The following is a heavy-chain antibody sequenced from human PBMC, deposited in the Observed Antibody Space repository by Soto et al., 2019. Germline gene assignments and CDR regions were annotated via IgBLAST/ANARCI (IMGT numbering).Heavy chain of an antibody. CDR2: ISAYNGNT. Sequence: XSGKTACKASGSYCTSYGMIWVRQAHGEGLESAVWISAYNGNTDYAQTLQGRVTMTTDTSTSTAYMELRSVRSDDTAVYYCARVVVYSYVLYYVDYWGQVTRVSVSP. CDR1: GSYCTSYG. CDR3: ARVVVYSYVLYYVDY. V-gene: IGHV1-18*01. D-gene: IGHD5-18*01. J-gene: IGHJ4*02.